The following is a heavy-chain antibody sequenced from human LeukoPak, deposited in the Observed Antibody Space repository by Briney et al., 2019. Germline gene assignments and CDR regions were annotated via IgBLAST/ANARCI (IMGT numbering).Heavy chain of an antibody. Sequence: ASVKVSCKASGYTFTSYAMNWVRQAPGQGLEWMEWINTNTGNPTYAQGFTGRFVFSLDTSVSTAYLQISSLKAEDTAVYYCAGRYDFWSGEEIDDAFDIWGQGTMVTVSS. D-gene: IGHD3-3*01. CDR1: GYTFTSYA. CDR3: AGRYDFWSGEEIDDAFDI. V-gene: IGHV7-4-1*02. J-gene: IGHJ3*02. CDR2: INTNTGNP.